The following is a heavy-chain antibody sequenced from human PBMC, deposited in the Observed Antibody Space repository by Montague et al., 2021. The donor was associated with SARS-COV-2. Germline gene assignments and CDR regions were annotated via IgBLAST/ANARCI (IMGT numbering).Heavy chain of an antibody. Sequence: SETLSLTCAVYGGSFSGYDWSWIRQSPGKGLEWIGEINHSGSTNYNPSLKSRVTISLDTSKNQFSLKLSSVTAADTAFYHCARGRGNLSMVVAVSTGASYYFEYWGQGTLVTVSS. J-gene: IGHJ4*02. CDR3: ARGRGNLSMVVAVSTGASYYFEY. CDR1: GGSFSGYD. D-gene: IGHD2-15*01. V-gene: IGHV4-34*01. CDR2: INHSGST.